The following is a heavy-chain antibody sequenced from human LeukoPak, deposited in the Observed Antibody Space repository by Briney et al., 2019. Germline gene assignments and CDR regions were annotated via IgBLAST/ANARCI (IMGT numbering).Heavy chain of an antibody. CDR3: ARDDVVVVAATPGHWFDP. CDR1: GYSISSGYY. CDR2: IYHSGST. J-gene: IGHJ5*02. V-gene: IGHV4-38-2*02. D-gene: IGHD2-15*01. Sequence: PSETLSLTCTVSGYSISSGYYWGWIRQPPGKGLEWIGSIYHSGSTYYNPSLKSRVTISVDTSKNQFSLKLSSVTAADTAVYYCARDDVVVVAATPGHWFDPWGQGTLVTVSS.